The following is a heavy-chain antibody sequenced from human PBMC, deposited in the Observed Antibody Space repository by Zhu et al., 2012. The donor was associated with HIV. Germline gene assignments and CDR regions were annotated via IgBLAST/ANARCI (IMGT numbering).Heavy chain of an antibody. Sequence: QVQLQESGPGLVKPSETLSLTCTVSGYSISSGYYWGWIRQPPGKGLEWIGSIYHSGSTYYNPSLKSRVTISVDTSKNQFSLKLSSVTAADTAVYYCARVMITFGGVIVFDYWGQGTLVTVSS. CDR2: IYHSGST. V-gene: IGHV4-38-2*02. CDR3: ARVMITFGGVIVFDY. CDR1: GYSISSGYY. J-gene: IGHJ4*02. D-gene: IGHD3-16*02.